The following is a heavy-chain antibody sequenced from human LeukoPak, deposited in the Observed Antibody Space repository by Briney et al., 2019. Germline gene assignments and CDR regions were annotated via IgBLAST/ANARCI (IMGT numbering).Heavy chain of an antibody. CDR1: GGSINNYY. CDR2: IYTRGST. J-gene: IGHJ3*02. V-gene: IGHV4-4*07. Sequence: SETLSLTCTVSGGSINNYYWSWIRQPAGKGLEWIGRIYTRGSTDYNPSLKSRVTMSVDTSKDQFSLKLSSVTAADTAVYYCARGRYCSADICSGGDAFDIWGQGTMVSVSS. D-gene: IGHD2-15*01. CDR3: ARGRYCSADICSGGDAFDI.